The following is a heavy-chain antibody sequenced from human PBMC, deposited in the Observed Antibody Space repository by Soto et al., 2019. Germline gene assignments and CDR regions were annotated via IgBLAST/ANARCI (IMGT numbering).Heavy chain of an antibody. V-gene: IGHV4-30-2*01. J-gene: IGHJ4*02. CDR2: IYHSGST. CDR3: ARGPTVVRGFDY. D-gene: IGHD4-17*01. Sequence: QLQLQASGSGLVKPSQTLSLTCAVSGGSISSGGYSWSWIRQPPGTGLEWIGYIYHSGSTYYNPSLKSRVTISVDRSKNQFSLKLSSVTAADTAVYYCARGPTVVRGFDYWGQGTLVTVSS. CDR1: GGSISSGGYS.